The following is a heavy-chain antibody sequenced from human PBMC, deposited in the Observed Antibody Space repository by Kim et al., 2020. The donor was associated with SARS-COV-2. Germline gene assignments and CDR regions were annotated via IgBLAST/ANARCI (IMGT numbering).Heavy chain of an antibody. J-gene: IGHJ6*02. CDR1: GYTFTSYG. CDR2: ISAYNGNT. Sequence: ASVKVSCKASGYTFTSYGISWVRQAPGQGLEWMGWISAYNGNTNYAQKLQGRVTMTTDTSTSTAYMELRSLRSDDTAVYYCARDLPPVGPPLGYYYGMDVWGQGTTVTVSS. D-gene: IGHD3-16*01. V-gene: IGHV1-18*04. CDR3: ARDLPPVGPPLGYYYGMDV.